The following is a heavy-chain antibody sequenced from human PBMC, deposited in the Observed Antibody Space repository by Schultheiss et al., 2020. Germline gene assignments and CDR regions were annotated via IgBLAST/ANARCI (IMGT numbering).Heavy chain of an antibody. D-gene: IGHD3-22*01. CDR3: ANGGGGYDSSGYLVDY. CDR2: ISGSGGST. V-gene: IGHV3-23*01. J-gene: IGHJ4*02. CDR1: GFTFSSYS. Sequence: GGSLKLSCAVSGFTFSSYSMSWVRQAPGKGLEWVSAISGSGGSTYYADSVKGRFTISRDNSKNTLYLQMNSLRAEDTAVYYCANGGGGYDSSGYLVDYWGQGTLVTVSS.